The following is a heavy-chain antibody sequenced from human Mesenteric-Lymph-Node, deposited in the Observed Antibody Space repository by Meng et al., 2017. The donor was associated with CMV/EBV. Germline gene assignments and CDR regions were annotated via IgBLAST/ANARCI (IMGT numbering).Heavy chain of an antibody. J-gene: IGHJ3*01. Sequence: SFGDHYCSWSRESRGKGREWDGESNNRGSTNYSPRGEGRVAILLDTCKNQFSLRLSSVTAADTAIYYCAKGRHFDWLSSRSDAFDLWGRGTMVTVSS. D-gene: IGHD3-9*01. CDR2: SNNRGST. V-gene: IGHV4-34*01. CDR3: AKGRHFDWLSSRSDAFDL. CDR1: SFGDHY.